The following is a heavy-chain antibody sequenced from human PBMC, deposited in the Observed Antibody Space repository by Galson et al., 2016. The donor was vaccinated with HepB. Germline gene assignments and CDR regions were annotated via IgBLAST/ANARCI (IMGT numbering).Heavy chain of an antibody. D-gene: IGHD1-26*01. CDR2: IKEDGSQK. Sequence: SLRLSCAVSGFTFNSHWMTWIRQAPGQGLEWVAKIKEDGSQKYYVDSVQGRFTISRDNAKDSLCLQMNSLRAEDTAVYYCARAGGVANGYALDIWGQGTMVSVSS. CDR1: GFTFNSHW. V-gene: IGHV3-7*04. J-gene: IGHJ3*02. CDR3: ARAGGVANGYALDI.